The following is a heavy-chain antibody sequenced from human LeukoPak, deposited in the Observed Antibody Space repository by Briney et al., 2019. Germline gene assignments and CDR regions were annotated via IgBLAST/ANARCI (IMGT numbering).Heavy chain of an antibody. CDR2: INHSGST. V-gene: IGHV4-34*01. J-gene: IGHJ4*02. CDR3: ARVVVVPAANKYFDY. CDR1: GGSFGGYY. D-gene: IGHD2-2*01. Sequence: PSETLSLTCAVYGGSFGGYYWSWIRQPPGKGLEWIGEINHSGSTNYNPSLKSRVTISVDTSKNQFSLKLSSVTAADTAVYYCARVVVVPAANKYFDYWGQGTLVTVSS.